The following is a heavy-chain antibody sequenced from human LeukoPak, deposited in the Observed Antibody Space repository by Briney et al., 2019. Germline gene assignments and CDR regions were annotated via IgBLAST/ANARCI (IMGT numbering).Heavy chain of an antibody. CDR1: GFTFSSYW. V-gene: IGHV3-7*01. J-gene: IGHJ4*02. CDR3: ARDTGGGYSCYDC. D-gene: IGHD5-18*01. CDR2: IKQDGSEK. Sequence: GGSLRLSCAASGFTFSSYWMTGIGQAAGKGRDGVANIKQDGSEKYYVDSVKGRFTISRDNAKNSLYLQMNSLRAEDTAVYYCARDTGGGYSCYDCWGQGTPVTVSS.